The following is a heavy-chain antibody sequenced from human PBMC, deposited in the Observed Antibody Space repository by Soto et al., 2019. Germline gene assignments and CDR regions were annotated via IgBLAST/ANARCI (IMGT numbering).Heavy chain of an antibody. CDR2: INPNSGGT. J-gene: IGHJ6*02. V-gene: IGHV1-2*02. CDR1: GYTFTGYY. CDR3: ASPGGVAGTYYYYGMDV. D-gene: IGHD3-16*01. Sequence: ASMKVSCKASGYTFTGYYMHWVRQAPGQGLEWMGWINPNSGGTNYAQKFQGRVTMTRDTSISTAYMELSRLRSDDTAVYYCASPGGVAGTYYYYGMDVWGRGTTVTVSS.